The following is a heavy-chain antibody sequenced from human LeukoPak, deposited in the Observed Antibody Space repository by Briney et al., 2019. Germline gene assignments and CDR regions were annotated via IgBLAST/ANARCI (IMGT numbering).Heavy chain of an antibody. D-gene: IGHD3-10*02. J-gene: IGHJ6*04. CDR2: ISSSGSTI. CDR3: AELGITMIGGV. CDR1: GFTYSNYS. V-gene: IGHV3-48*04. Sequence: GGSLRLSCAASGFTYSNYSMNWVRQAPGKGLEWVSYISSSGSTIYYADSVKGRFTISRDNAKNSLYLQMNSLRAEDTAVYYCAELGITMIGGVWGKGTTVTISS.